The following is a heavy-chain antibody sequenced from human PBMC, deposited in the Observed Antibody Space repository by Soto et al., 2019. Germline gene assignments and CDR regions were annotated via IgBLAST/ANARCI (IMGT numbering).Heavy chain of an antibody. J-gene: IGHJ4*02. Sequence: GGSLRLSCAASGFSFSVYSMNWVRQAPGKGLEWVSYINGRDGAINYVDSVKGRFTISIDIAKISLYLQMNSLRDEDTAVYFCARDHLWAFDYWGQGVLVTVSS. CDR3: ARDHLWAFDY. CDR1: GFSFSVYS. D-gene: IGHD3-3*02. V-gene: IGHV3-48*02. CDR2: INGRDGAI.